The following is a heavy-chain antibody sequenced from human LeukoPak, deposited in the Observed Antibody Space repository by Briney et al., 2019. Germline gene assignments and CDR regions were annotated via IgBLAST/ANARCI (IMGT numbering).Heavy chain of an antibody. D-gene: IGHD5-12*01. J-gene: IGHJ4*02. CDR3: ARDNRGYDY. Sequence: GGSLRLSCAASGFTFSTYSMNWVRQAPGKGLEWISYITSSSSAIYYTDSVKGRFTVSRDNAKNSLYLQMNSLRAEDTAVYYCARDNRGYDYWGQGTLVTVSS. CDR2: ITSSSSAI. V-gene: IGHV3-48*04. CDR1: GFTFSTYS.